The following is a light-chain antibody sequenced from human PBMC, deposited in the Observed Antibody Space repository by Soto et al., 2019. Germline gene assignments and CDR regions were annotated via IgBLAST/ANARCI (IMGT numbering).Light chain of an antibody. CDR3: CSHAGSYTFV. V-gene: IGLV2-11*01. Sequence: QSVLTQPRSVSGSPGQSVTISCTGTSSDVGGTKYVSWYQQHPGKAPKVMIYDVNERPSGVPDRFSGSKSGNTASLTISGLQAEDEAEYYCCSHAGSYTFVFGGGTKLTVL. J-gene: IGLJ2*01. CDR2: DVN. CDR1: SSDVGGTKY.